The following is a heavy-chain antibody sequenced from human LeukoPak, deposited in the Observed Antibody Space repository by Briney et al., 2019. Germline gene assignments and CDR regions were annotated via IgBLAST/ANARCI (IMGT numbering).Heavy chain of an antibody. CDR3: ARGYCSGGSCYHFDS. J-gene: IGHJ4*02. Sequence: ASVKVSCKASGYRFSDYYMHWVRQAPGQGLEWVGWVNSNSGGTHYAQNFEGRVTMTRDTSISTAYMELSRLKIDDTALYYCARGYCSGGSCYHFDSWGQGTLVTVSS. CDR2: VNSNSGGT. CDR1: GYRFSDYY. V-gene: IGHV1-2*02. D-gene: IGHD2-15*01.